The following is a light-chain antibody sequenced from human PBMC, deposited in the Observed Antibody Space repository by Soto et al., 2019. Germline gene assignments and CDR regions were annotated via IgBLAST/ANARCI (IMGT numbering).Light chain of an antibody. J-gene: IGKJ2*01. CDR3: QQYYSTPYT. Sequence: DIVMTQSPDSLAVSLGERSTINCKSSQSVLYSSNNNNYLAWYQQKPRQPPKLLIYWASTRESGVPDRFSGSGSGTDFTLTISSRQAEDVAVYYCQQYYSTPYTFGQGTKLEIK. V-gene: IGKV4-1*01. CDR2: WAS. CDR1: QSVLYSSNNNNY.